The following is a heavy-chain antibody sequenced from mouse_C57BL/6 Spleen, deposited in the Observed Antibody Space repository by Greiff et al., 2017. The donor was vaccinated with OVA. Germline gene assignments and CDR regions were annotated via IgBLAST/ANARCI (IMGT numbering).Heavy chain of an antibody. D-gene: IGHD1-1*01. Sequence: QVQLQQSGAELVRPGASVTLSCKASGYTFTDYEMHWVKQTPVHGLEWIGAIDPETGGTAYNQKFKGKAILTADKSSSTAYMELRSLTSEDSAVYYCTRWMITTVVALNWYFDVWGTGTTVTVSS. CDR1: GYTFTDYE. CDR3: TRWMITTVVALNWYFDV. V-gene: IGHV1-15*01. CDR2: IDPETGGT. J-gene: IGHJ1*03.